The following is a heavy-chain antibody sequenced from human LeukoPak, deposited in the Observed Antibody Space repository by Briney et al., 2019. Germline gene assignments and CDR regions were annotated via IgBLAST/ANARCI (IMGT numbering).Heavy chain of an antibody. CDR1: GGSISSSNW. CDR3: ARDLGDSSGYYQDY. V-gene: IGHV4-4*02. CDR2: IYHSGST. J-gene: IGHJ4*02. D-gene: IGHD3-22*01. Sequence: SETLSLTCAVSGGSISSSNWWSWVHQPPGKGLEWIGEIYHSGSTNYNPSLKSRVTISVDKSKNQFSLKLSSVTAADTAVYYCARDLGDSSGYYQDYWGQGTLVTVSS.